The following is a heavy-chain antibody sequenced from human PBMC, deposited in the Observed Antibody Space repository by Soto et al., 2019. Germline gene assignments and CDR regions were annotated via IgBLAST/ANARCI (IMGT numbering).Heavy chain of an antibody. Sequence: GSLRLSCAASGFTFSDYYMSWIRQAPGKGLEWVSYISSSGSTIYYADSVKGRFTISRDNAKNSLYLQMNSLRAEDTAVYYCARENVDTAMVTQLGDAFDIWGQGTMVTV. J-gene: IGHJ3*02. CDR2: ISSSGSTI. CDR1: GFTFSDYY. D-gene: IGHD5-18*01. CDR3: ARENVDTAMVTQLGDAFDI. V-gene: IGHV3-11*01.